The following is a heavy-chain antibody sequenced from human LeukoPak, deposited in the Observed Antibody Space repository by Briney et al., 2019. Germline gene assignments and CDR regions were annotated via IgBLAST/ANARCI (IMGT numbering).Heavy chain of an antibody. V-gene: IGHV3-7*05. CDR2: IKQDGSEK. CDR3: ARPIVATNLDY. J-gene: IGHJ4*02. D-gene: IGHD5-12*01. CDR1: GFTVSSKY. Sequence: PGGSLRLSCAASGFTVSSKYMSWVRQAPGKGLEWVANIKQDGSEKYYVDSVKGRFTISRDNAKNSLYLQMNSLRAEDTAVYYCARPIVATNLDYWGQGTLVTVSS.